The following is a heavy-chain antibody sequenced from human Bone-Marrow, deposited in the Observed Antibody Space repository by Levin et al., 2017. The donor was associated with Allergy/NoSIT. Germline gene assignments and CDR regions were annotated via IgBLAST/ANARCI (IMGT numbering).Heavy chain of an antibody. Sequence: GGSLRLSCAASGFTFSSYSMNWVRQAPGKGLEWVSSISSSSSYIYYADSVKGRFTISRDNAKNSLYLQMNSLRAEDTAVYYCARFDGSSRDYFDYWGQGTLVTVSS. CDR3: ARFDGSSRDYFDY. CDR2: ISSSSSYI. J-gene: IGHJ4*02. D-gene: IGHD1-26*01. CDR1: GFTFSSYS. V-gene: IGHV3-21*01.